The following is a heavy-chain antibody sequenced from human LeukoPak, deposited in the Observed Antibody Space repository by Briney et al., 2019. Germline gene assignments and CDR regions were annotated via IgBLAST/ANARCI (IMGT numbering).Heavy chain of an antibody. CDR3: ARTRISGYSYGDLDY. J-gene: IGHJ4*02. CDR1: GGSISSYY. CDR2: IYYSGST. V-gene: IGHV4-59*01. D-gene: IGHD5-18*01. Sequence: SETLSLTCTVSGGSISSYYWSWIRQPPGKGLEWIGYIYYSGSTNYNPSLKSRVTISVDTSKNQFSLKLSSVTAADTAVYYCARTRISGYSYGDLDYWGQGTLVTVSS.